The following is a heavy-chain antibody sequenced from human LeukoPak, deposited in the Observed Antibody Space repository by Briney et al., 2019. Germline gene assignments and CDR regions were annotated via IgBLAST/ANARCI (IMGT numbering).Heavy chain of an antibody. V-gene: IGHV4-30-2*01. J-gene: IGHJ1*01. D-gene: IGHD2-2*01. CDR1: GGSISSGGYY. Sequence: SETLSLTCTVSGGSISSGGYYWSWIRQPPGKGLEWIGYIYHSGSTYYNPSLKSRVTISVDRSKNQFSLKLSSVTAADTAVYYCARQDVVVPAAGPIRGEYFQHWGQGTLVTVSS. CDR2: IYHSGST. CDR3: ARQDVVVPAAGPIRGEYFQH.